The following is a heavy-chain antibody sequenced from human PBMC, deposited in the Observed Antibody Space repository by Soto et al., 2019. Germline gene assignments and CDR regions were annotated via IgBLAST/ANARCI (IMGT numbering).Heavy chain of an antibody. J-gene: IGHJ4*02. V-gene: IGHV4-39*01. CDR1: GGSISTSTFF. D-gene: IGHD2-2*01. CDR2: INYSGTT. CDR3: ARFIYCFTTSCYFYD. Sequence: SETLSLTCTVSGGSISTSTFFWTWIRQPPGKGPEWMGSINYSGTTYYTSSLRSRMTISVDTSKNQFSLKMSSVTAADTAVYYCARFIYCFTTSCYFYDWGQGILVTVSS.